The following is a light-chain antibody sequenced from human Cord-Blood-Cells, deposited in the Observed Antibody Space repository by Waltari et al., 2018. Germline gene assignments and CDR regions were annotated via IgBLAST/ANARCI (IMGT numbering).Light chain of an antibody. V-gene: IGKV4-1*01. CDR2: WAS. CDR1: KSVLYSPNNKNY. J-gene: IGKJ1*01. CDR3: QQYYSTPWT. Sequence: DIVMTQSPDSLAVSLGERATINCKSSKSVLYSPNNKNYLAWYQQKPGQPPKLLIYWASTRESGVPVRFSGSGSGTDFTLTISSLQAEDVAVYYCQQYYSTPWTFGQGTKVEIK.